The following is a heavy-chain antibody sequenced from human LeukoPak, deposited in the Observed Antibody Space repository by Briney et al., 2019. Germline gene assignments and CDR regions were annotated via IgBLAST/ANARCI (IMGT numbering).Heavy chain of an antibody. D-gene: IGHD2-21*01. J-gene: IGHJ5*02. V-gene: IGHV1-8*01. CDR2: MNPNSGNT. CDR3: ARGSEIPNWFDP. CDR1: GYTFTSYD. Sequence: GASVKVSCKASGYTFTSYDINWVRQATGQGLEWMGWMNPNSGNTGYARKFQGRVTMTRNTSISTAYMELSSLRSEDTAVYYCARGSEIPNWFDPWGQGTLVTVSS.